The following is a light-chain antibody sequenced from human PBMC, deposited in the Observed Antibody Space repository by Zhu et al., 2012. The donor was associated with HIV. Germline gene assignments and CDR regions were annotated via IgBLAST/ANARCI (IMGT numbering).Light chain of an antibody. CDR2: GAS. Sequence: EIVLTQSPGTLSLSPGERATLSCRASQSVSSNYLAWYQQKPGQAPRLLIYGASSRATGIPDRFSGSGSGTDFTLTISRLEPEDFAVYYCHQYDSSLSWTFGKDQGEI. CDR1: QSVSSNY. CDR3: HQYDSSLSWT. V-gene: IGKV3-20*01. J-gene: IGKJ1*01.